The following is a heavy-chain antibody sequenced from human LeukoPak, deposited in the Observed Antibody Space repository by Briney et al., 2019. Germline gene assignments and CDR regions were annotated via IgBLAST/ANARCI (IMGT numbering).Heavy chain of an antibody. J-gene: IGHJ4*02. CDR1: GGSISSSSYY. D-gene: IGHD6-13*01. V-gene: IGHV4-39*07. Sequence: SETLSLTCTVSGGSISSSSYYWSWIRQPPGKGLEWIGEINHSGSTNYNPSLKSRVTISVDTSKNQFSLKLSSVTAADTAVYYCARYPGIAAADKYYFDYWGQGTLVTVSS. CDR2: INHSGST. CDR3: ARYPGIAAADKYYFDY.